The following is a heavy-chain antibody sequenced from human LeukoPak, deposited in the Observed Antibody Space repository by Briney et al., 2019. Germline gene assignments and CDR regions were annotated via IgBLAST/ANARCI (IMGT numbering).Heavy chain of an antibody. D-gene: IGHD5-12*01. CDR3: ARGGGYASPIGY. CDR1: GGSISTYY. Sequence: PSETLSLTCTLSGGSISTYYWSWIRQPPGKGLEWIGYIYHSGSTNYNPSLKRRVTMSVDTSKNQFSLKLRSVTAADTAVYYCARGGGYASPIGYWGQGALVTVSS. CDR2: IYHSGST. J-gene: IGHJ4*02. V-gene: IGHV4-59*01.